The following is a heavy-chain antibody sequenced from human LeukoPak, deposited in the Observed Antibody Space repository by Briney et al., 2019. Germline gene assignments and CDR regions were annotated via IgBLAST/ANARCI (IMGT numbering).Heavy chain of an antibody. V-gene: IGHV3-48*04. D-gene: IGHD5-24*01. CDR1: GFTFSSSS. Sequence: GGSLRLSCAASGFTFSSSSMIWVRQAPGKGLEWVSYISSSGSTIYYADSVKGRFTISRDNAKNSLYLQMNSLRAEDTAVYYCARDPRDGYKTDYWGQGTLVTVSS. J-gene: IGHJ4*02. CDR2: ISSSGSTI. CDR3: ARDPRDGYKTDY.